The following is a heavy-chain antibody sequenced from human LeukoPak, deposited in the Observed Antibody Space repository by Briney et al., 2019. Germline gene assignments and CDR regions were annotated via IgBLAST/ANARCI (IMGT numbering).Heavy chain of an antibody. J-gene: IGHJ4*02. CDR1: GFTFGDYA. CDR3: TRVIGWYYYGSGSRDQYYFDY. Sequence: PGGSLRLSCTASGFTFGDYAMSWVRQAPGKGLEWVGFIRSKAYGGTTEYAASVKGRFTISRDDSKSIAYLQMNSLKTEDTAVYYCTRVIGWYYYGSGSRDQYYFDYWGQGTLVTVPS. V-gene: IGHV3-49*04. D-gene: IGHD3-10*01. CDR2: IRSKAYGGTT.